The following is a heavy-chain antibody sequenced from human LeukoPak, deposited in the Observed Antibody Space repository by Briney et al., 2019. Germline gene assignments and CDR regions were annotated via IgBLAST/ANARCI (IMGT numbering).Heavy chain of an antibody. CDR3: ARGLRYCSGGNCYSGGLGYMDV. J-gene: IGHJ6*03. CDR1: GCTLSSYE. CDR2: ISSSGSTI. Sequence: HPGGSLRLSCAASGCTLSSYEMNWVRQAPGEGLEWVSYISSSGSTIYYADSVKGRFTISRDNAKNSLFLQMNSLRAEDTAVYYCARGLRYCSGGNCYSGGLGYMDVWAKGTTVTISS. V-gene: IGHV3-48*03. D-gene: IGHD2-15*01.